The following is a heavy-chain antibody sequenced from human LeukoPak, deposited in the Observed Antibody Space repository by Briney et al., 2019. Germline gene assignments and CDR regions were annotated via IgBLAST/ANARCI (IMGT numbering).Heavy chain of an antibody. Sequence: GGSLRLSCTASGFSFSGYSMNWVRQAPGKGPEWVSAIGSHSIYKFYAESVKGRFTISRDNAKNSLYLQMNSLRVDDTAIYYCARMGNIAGYCSGNNCWFDRWGQGTLVTVSS. CDR3: ARMGNIAGYCSGNNCWFDR. J-gene: IGHJ5*02. V-gene: IGHV3-21*06. D-gene: IGHD2-15*01. CDR2: IGSHSIYK. CDR1: GFSFSGYS.